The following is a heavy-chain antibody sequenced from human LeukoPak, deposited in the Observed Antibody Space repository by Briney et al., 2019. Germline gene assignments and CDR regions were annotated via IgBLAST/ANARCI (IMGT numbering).Heavy chain of an antibody. D-gene: IGHD6-19*01. J-gene: IGHJ4*02. CDR3: AREIGWFFDY. CDR2: INDDGGLT. CDR1: GFIFRSHA. V-gene: IGHV3-64*04. Sequence: GGSLRLSCSAAGFIFRSHAMHWVRQAPGKGLEYVSTINDDGGLTYYADSVKGRFTISRDNAQNSLYLQMNSLRAEDTAVYYCAREIGWFFDYWGQGTLVTVSS.